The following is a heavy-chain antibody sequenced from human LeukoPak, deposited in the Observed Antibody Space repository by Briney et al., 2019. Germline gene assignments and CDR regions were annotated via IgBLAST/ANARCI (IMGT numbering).Heavy chain of an antibody. CDR1: GGSISSSSYY. Sequence: SETLSLTCTVSGGSISSSSYYWGWIRQPPGKGLEWIGSIYYSGSTYYNPSLKSRVTISVDTSKNQFSLKLSSVTAADTAVYYCALVRYSSSWYRVDYYYYYMDVWGKGTTVTVSS. J-gene: IGHJ6*03. CDR2: IYYSGST. D-gene: IGHD6-13*01. CDR3: ALVRYSSSWYRVDYYYYYMDV. V-gene: IGHV4-39*07.